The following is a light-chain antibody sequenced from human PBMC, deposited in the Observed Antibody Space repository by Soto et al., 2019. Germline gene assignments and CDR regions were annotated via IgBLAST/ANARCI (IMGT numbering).Light chain of an antibody. Sequence: IVLTQSPGTLSLSPGERATLSCRASQSLSTRSLAWYQQKPGQAPRLLIYGASTRATGIPARLSGSGSGTEFTLTISSMQSEDFAVYYCQQYNNWPTFGQGTRLEIK. CDR1: QSLSTRS. CDR3: QQYNNWPT. J-gene: IGKJ5*01. V-gene: IGKV3-15*01. CDR2: GAS.